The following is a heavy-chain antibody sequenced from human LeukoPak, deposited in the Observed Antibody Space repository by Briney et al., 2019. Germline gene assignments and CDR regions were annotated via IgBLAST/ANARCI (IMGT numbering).Heavy chain of an antibody. CDR2: IYTSGST. CDR1: GGSISSYY. J-gene: IGHJ6*03. Sequence: SENLSLTCTVSGGSISSYYWSWIRQPAGKGLEWIGRIYTSGSTNYNPSLKSRVTMSVDTSKNQFSLKLSSVTAADTAVYYCARDLEDIVVVPAAYYYYYMDVWGKGTTVTVSS. V-gene: IGHV4-4*07. D-gene: IGHD2-2*01. CDR3: ARDLEDIVVVPAAYYYYYMDV.